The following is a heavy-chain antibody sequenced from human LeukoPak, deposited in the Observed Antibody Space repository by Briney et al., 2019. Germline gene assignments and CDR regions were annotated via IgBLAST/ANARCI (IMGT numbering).Heavy chain of an antibody. D-gene: IGHD3-10*01. J-gene: IGHJ3*02. CDR2: ISYDGSNK. CDR1: GFTLSSYA. V-gene: IGHV3-30*04. Sequence: PGGSLRLSCAASGFTLSSYAMHWVRQAPGKGLEWVAVISYDGSNKYYADSVKGRFTISRDNSKNTLYLQMNSLRAEDTAVYYCARDRVSVLLWPSGAFDIWGQGTMVTVSS. CDR3: ARDRVSVLLWPSGAFDI.